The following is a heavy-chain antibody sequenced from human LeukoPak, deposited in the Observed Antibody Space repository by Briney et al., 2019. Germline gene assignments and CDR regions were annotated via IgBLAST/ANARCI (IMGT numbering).Heavy chain of an antibody. V-gene: IGHV4-39*07. J-gene: IGHJ4*02. Sequence: SEALSLTCTVSGVSISSSNSYWGWIRQPPGKGLEWIGEINHSGSTNYNPSLKSRVTISVDTSKNQFSLKLSSVTAADTAVYYCARGYQVVVAATVWSYFDYWGQGTLVTVSS. CDR1: GVSISSSNSY. D-gene: IGHD2-15*01. CDR3: ARGYQVVVAATVWSYFDY. CDR2: INHSGST.